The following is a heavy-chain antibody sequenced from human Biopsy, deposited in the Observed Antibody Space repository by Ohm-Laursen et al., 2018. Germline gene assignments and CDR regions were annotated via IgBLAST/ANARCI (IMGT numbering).Heavy chain of an antibody. CDR3: ARVAGGYAYYYGMDV. Sequence: TLSLTYTVSGYSVTNDYYWGWIRQPPGKGLEWIGNIYYDRITYYNPSLKSRVAMSVDTSKNQFSLRLTSVTAADTAVYYCARVAGGYAYYYGMDVWGQGTMVIVSS. D-gene: IGHD5-12*01. CDR2: IYYDRIT. J-gene: IGHJ6*02. V-gene: IGHV4-38-2*02. CDR1: GYSVTNDYY.